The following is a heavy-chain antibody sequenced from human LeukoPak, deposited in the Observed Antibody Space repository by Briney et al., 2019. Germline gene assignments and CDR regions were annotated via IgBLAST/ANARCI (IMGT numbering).Heavy chain of an antibody. D-gene: IGHD6-6*01. CDR2: IIPIFGTA. J-gene: IGHJ3*02. CDR3: ARDSGEQLVWVGDAFDI. CDR1: GGTFSSYA. V-gene: IGHV1-69*05. Sequence: GSSVKVSCKASGGTFSSYAISWVRQAPGQGLEWMGGIIPIFGTANYAQKFQGRVTITTDESTSTAYMELSSLRSEDTAVYYCARDSGEQLVWVGDAFDIWGQGTMVTVSS.